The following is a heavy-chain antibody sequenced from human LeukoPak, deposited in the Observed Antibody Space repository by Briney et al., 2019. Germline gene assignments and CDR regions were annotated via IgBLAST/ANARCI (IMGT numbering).Heavy chain of an antibody. Sequence: ASETLSLTCSVSGDFIISSSYYWGWIRQPPGKGLEWIGSIYYSGSTYYNSSLKSRVTISVDTSKNQFSLKLSSVTAADTAVYYCARRINDFWSGQYGYYFDYWGQGTLVTVSS. CDR2: IYYSGST. V-gene: IGHV4-39*01. J-gene: IGHJ4*02. CDR3: ARRINDFWSGQYGYYFDY. CDR1: GDFIISSSYY. D-gene: IGHD3-3*01.